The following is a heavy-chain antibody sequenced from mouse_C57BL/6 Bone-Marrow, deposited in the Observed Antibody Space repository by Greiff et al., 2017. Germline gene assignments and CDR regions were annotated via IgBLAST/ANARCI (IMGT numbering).Heavy chain of an antibody. V-gene: IGHV2-2*01. J-gene: IGHJ1*03. Sequence: QVQRVESGPGLVQPSQSLSITCTVSGFSLTSYGVHWVRQSPGKGLEWLGVIWSGGSTDYNAAFISSLSISKDNSKSQVFFKMNSLQADDTAIYYCARKRGSGWYFDVWGTGTTVTVSS. D-gene: IGHD1-3*01. CDR3: ARKRGSGWYFDV. CDR1: GFSLTSYG. CDR2: IWSGGST.